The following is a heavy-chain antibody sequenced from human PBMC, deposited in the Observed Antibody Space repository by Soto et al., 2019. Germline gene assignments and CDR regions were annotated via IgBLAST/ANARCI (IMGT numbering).Heavy chain of an antibody. CDR1: GFTFSSYG. J-gene: IGHJ4*02. D-gene: IGHD5-18*01. Sequence: QPGGSLRLSCAASGFTFSSYGMHWVRQAPGKGLEWVAVIWYDGSNKYYADSVKGRFTISRDNSKNTLYLQMNSLRAEDTAVYYCARGSGYSYGTPLDYWGQGTLVTVSS. CDR3: ARGSGYSYGTPLDY. CDR2: IWYDGSNK. V-gene: IGHV3-33*01.